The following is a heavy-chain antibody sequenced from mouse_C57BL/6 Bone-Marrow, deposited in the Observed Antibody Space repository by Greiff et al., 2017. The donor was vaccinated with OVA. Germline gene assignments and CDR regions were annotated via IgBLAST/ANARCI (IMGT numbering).Heavy chain of an antibody. J-gene: IGHJ4*01. CDR3: ARSGLWDYGAMDY. V-gene: IGHV1-26*01. Sequence: VQLQQSGPELVKPGASVKISCKASGYTFTDYYMNWVKQSHGKSLEWIGDINPNNGGTSYNQKFKGKATLTVDKSSSTAYMELRSLTSEDSAVYDCARSGLWDYGAMDYWGQGTSVTVSS. D-gene: IGHD2-4*01. CDR1: GYTFTDYY. CDR2: INPNNGGT.